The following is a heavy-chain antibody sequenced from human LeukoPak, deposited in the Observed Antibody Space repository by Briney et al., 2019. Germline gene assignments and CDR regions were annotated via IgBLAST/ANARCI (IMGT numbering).Heavy chain of an antibody. CDR1: GGSISSYY. CDR3: ATRGTGVAATFDS. J-gene: IGHJ4*02. CDR2: IYDSGNT. Sequence: SETLSLTCTVSGGSISSYYWSWIRQPPGKGLEWIGYIYDSGNTNYNPSLKSRVTISVDTSKNQFSLKLSSVTAADTAVYYCATRGTGVAATFDSWGQGALVTVSS. V-gene: IGHV4-59*01. D-gene: IGHD2-15*01.